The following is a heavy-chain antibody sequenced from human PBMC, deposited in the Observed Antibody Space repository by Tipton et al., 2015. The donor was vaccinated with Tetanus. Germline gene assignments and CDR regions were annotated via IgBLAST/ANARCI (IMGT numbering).Heavy chain of an antibody. CDR2: IYSGGST. CDR1: GFTFSTSS. J-gene: IGHJ3*02. D-gene: IGHD4-17*01. Sequence: GSLRLSCAASGFTFSTSSMSWVRQAPGKGLEWVSVIYSGGSTYYADSVKGRFTISRDNSKNTLYLQMNSLRAEDTAVYYCATDPVTTVTTKGVDAFDIWGQGTMVTVSS. V-gene: IGHV3-66*01. CDR3: ATDPVTTVTTKGVDAFDI.